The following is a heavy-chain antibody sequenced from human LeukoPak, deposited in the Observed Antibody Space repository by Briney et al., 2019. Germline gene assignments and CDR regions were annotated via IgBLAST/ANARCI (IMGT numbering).Heavy chain of an antibody. CDR3: ARESNYHGSGTGWFDP. CDR2: IYYSGSTYYSGST. J-gene: IGHJ5*02. Sequence: SETLSLTCTASGGSISSYYWSWIRQPPGKGLEWIGYIYYSGSTYYSGSTHYKLSLKSRATISVDTSKNQFSLKLSSVTAADTAVYYCARESNYHGSGTGWFDPWGQGTLVTVSS. V-gene: IGHV4-59*12. D-gene: IGHD3-10*01. CDR1: GGSISSYY.